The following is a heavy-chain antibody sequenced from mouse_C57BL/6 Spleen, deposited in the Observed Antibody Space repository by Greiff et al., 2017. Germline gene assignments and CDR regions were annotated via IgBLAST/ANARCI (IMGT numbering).Heavy chain of an antibody. J-gene: IGHJ2*01. D-gene: IGHD4-1*01. CDR1: GFTFSSYA. V-gene: IGHV5-4*01. CDR3: ARDELGLDY. CDR2: ISDGGSYT. Sequence: EVKLVESGGGLVKPGGSLKLSCAASGFTFSSYAMSWVRQTPEKRLEWVATISDGGSYTYYPDNVKGRFTISRDNAKNNLYLQMSHLKSGDTAMYYCARDELGLDYWGQGTTLTVSS.